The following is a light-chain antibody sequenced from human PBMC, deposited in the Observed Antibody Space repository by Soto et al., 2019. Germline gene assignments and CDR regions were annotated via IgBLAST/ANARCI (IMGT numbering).Light chain of an antibody. CDR3: HVWDSASDQRV. J-gene: IGLJ3*02. V-gene: IGLV3-21*02. Sequence: SYELTQPPSVSVPPGQPARITCGGNNIGRKSVHWYQQRPGQAPVLVVYDDSDRPSGIPERFSGSNSGSTATLTISWVEVGDEADYYCHVWDSASDQRVFGGGTKLTVL. CDR1: NIGRKS. CDR2: DDS.